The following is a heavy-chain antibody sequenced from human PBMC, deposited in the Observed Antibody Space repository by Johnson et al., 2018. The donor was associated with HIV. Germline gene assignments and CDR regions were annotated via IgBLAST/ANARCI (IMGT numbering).Heavy chain of an antibody. J-gene: IGHJ3*02. CDR1: GFIFSSYA. V-gene: IGHV3-30-3*01. Sequence: QVQLMESGGGVVQPGRSLRLSCAASGFIFSSYAMHWVRRAPGKGLEWVAVISFDGSNTYYADSVKGRFTISRDNSKNKLYLQMTSLRAEDTAVYYCARPGDTTMVSAFDIWGQGTMVTISS. D-gene: IGHD5-18*01. CDR2: ISFDGSNT. CDR3: ARPGDTTMVSAFDI.